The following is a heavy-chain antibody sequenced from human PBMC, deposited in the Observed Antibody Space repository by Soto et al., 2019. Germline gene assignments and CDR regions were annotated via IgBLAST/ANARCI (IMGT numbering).Heavy chain of an antibody. D-gene: IGHD2-15*01. V-gene: IGHV4-59*01. Sequence: SETLSLTCTVSGGSISSYYWSWIRQPPGKGLEWIGYIYYSGSTNYTPSLKSRVTISVDTSKNQFSLKLSSVTAADTAVYDCARGQNSDSRLDYWGQGTLVTVSS. CDR1: GGSISSYY. CDR3: ARGQNSDSRLDY. J-gene: IGHJ4*02. CDR2: IYYSGST.